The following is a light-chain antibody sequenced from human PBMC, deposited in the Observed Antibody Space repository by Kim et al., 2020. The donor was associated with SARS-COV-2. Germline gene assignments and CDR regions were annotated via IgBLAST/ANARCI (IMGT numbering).Light chain of an antibody. Sequence: SASVGDRVPITCRASQSIGDWLAWYQQKPGKAPKLLVYKASSLDSGVPSRFSGSGSGTEFTLTISSLQPDDFGSYYCQQYITYWTFGQGTKVDIK. CDR3: QQYITYWT. J-gene: IGKJ1*01. V-gene: IGKV1-5*03. CDR2: KAS. CDR1: QSIGDW.